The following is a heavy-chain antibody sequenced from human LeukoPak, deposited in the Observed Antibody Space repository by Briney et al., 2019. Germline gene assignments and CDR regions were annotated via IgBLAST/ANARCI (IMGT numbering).Heavy chain of an antibody. CDR3: AREFTVKGFDP. J-gene: IGHJ5*02. CDR2: INPSGGGT. Sequence: ASVKVSCKASGYTFTSYGISWVRQAPGQGLEWMGIINPSGGGTSYAQKFQGRVTMTRDTSTSTVYMELSSLTSEDTAVYYCAREFTVKGFDPWGQGTLVTVSS. V-gene: IGHV1-46*01. D-gene: IGHD4-17*01. CDR1: GYTFTSYG.